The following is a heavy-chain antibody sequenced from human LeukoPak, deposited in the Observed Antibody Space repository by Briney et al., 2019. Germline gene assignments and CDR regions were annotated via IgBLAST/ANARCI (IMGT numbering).Heavy chain of an antibody. CDR3: ARSRGYCSGGSCFPHDY. D-gene: IGHD2-15*01. Sequence: PGGSLRLSCRASGVTFSNYCMSWVRQAPGKELEWVANIRQDGNEKYSVDSVKGRFTISRDNAKNSLYLQMNSLRAEDTAVYYCARSRGYCSGGSCFPHDYWGQGTLVTVSS. V-gene: IGHV3-7*04. J-gene: IGHJ4*02. CDR1: GVTFSNYC. CDR2: IRQDGNEK.